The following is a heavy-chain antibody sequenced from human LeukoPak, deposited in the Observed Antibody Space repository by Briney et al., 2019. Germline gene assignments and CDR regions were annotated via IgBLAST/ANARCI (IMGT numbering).Heavy chain of an antibody. D-gene: IGHD5-12*01. J-gene: IGHJ4*02. V-gene: IGHV1-69*01. CDR3: ARGGSGYDSYFDY. CDR2: IIPIFGTA. Sequence: SVKVSCKASGGTFSSYAISWVRQAPGQGLEWMGGIIPIFGTANYAQKFQGKVTITADESTSTAYMELSSLRSEDTAVYYCARGGSGYDSYFDYWGQGPPLTVSS. CDR1: GGTFSSYA.